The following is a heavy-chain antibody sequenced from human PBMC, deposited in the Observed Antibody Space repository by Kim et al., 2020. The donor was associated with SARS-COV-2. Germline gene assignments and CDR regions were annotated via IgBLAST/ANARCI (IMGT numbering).Heavy chain of an antibody. J-gene: IGHJ6*02. CDR3: ARREILYSSSSVRTYYYYGMDV. CDR1: GGTFSSYA. CDR2: IIPIFGTA. V-gene: IGHV1-69*13. Sequence: SVKVSCKASGGTFSSYAISWVRQAPGQGLEWMGGIIPIFGTANYAQKFQGRVTITADESTSTAYMELSSLRSEDTAVYYCARREILYSSSSVRTYYYYGMDVWGQGTTVTVSS. D-gene: IGHD6-6*01.